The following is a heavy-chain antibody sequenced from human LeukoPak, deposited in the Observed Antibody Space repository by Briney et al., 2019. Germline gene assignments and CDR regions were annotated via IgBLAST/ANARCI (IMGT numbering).Heavy chain of an antibody. CDR1: GYTLTELS. J-gene: IGHJ4*02. Sequence: ASVKVSCKVSGYTLTELSMHWVRQAPGKGLEWMGGFDPEDGETIYAQKFQGRVTMTGDTSTDTAYMELSSLRSEDTAVYYCARDDYGGNINYWGQGTLVTVSS. CDR2: FDPEDGET. V-gene: IGHV1-24*01. D-gene: IGHD4-23*01. CDR3: ARDDYGGNINY.